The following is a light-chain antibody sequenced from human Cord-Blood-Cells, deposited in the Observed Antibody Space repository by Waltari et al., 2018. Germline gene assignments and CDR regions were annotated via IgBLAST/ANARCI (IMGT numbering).Light chain of an antibody. Sequence: NFMLTQPHSVSESPGQTVTISCTRSSGSIASNYVQWYQQHPGSSPTTVIYEDNQRPSGVPDRFSGSIDSSSNSASLTISGLKTEDEADYYCQSYDSSNPWVFGGGTKLTVL. V-gene: IGLV6-57*01. CDR3: QSYDSSNPWV. CDR2: EDN. J-gene: IGLJ3*02. CDR1: SGSIASNY.